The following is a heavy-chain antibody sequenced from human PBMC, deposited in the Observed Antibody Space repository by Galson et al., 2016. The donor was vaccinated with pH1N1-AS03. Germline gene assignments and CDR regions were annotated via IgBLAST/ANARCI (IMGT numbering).Heavy chain of an antibody. CDR1: GFTFSNFW. Sequence: SLRLSCAASGFTFSNFWMNWLRQVPGKGPEWVAVIRKDGGESYYVDSVKDRFTISRDNVNNLLLLQMNSLRVEDTAVYYCARGDGWLSEFWGQGTLVTVSS. V-gene: IGHV3-7*01. CDR3: ARGDGWLSEF. CDR2: IRKDGGES. D-gene: IGHD6-19*01. J-gene: IGHJ4*02.